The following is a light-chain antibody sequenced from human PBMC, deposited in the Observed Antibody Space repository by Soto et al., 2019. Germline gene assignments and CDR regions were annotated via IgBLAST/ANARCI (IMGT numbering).Light chain of an antibody. CDR1: QNIRNY. CDR3: QQSYSSPWA. CDR2: AAS. J-gene: IGKJ1*01. V-gene: IGKV1-39*01. Sequence: DIQMTQSPSSLSASVRDSVTITCRASQNIRNYLNWYHQKPGRAPKILIYAASSLQSGVPSRFSGGGSGTDFTLTITSLQPEDFATYYCQQSYSSPWAFGQGTKVDI.